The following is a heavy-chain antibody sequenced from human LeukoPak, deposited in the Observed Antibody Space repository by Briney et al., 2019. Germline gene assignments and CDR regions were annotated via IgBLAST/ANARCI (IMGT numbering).Heavy chain of an antibody. CDR2: INPNSGVT. J-gene: IGHJ6*02. CDR1: GYTFTGYY. Sequence: ASVKVSCKASGYTFTGYYMHWVRQAPGQGLEWMGRINPNSGVTNYAQKFQGRVTMTRDTSISTAYMELSRLRSDDTAVYYCARDLGSSSWYYSYGMGVWGQGTTVTVSS. V-gene: IGHV1-2*06. D-gene: IGHD6-13*01. CDR3: ARDLGSSSWYYSYGMGV.